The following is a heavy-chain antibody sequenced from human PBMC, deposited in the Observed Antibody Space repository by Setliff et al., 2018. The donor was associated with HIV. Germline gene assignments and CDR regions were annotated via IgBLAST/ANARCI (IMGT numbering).Heavy chain of an antibody. Sequence: LSLTCTVSGGSISSGDYYWSWIRQPAGKGLEWLGHIYTRGSTKYNPPLKSRVTISADTSKNQFSLNLTSVTAADTAVYYCARRTALNWFEPWGQGTLVTVSS. D-gene: IGHD1-1*01. CDR1: GGSISSGDYY. CDR3: ARRTALNWFEP. J-gene: IGHJ5*02. V-gene: IGHV4-61*09. CDR2: IYTRGST.